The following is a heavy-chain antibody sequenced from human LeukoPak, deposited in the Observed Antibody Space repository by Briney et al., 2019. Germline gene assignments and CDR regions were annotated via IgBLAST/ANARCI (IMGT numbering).Heavy chain of an antibody. Sequence: SVKVSCKASGGTFSSYAISWVRQAPGQGLEWMGGIIPIFGTANYAQKFQGRVTITADESTSTAYMELSSLRSGVTAVYYCARGGYSYGLPLGYWGQGTLVTVSS. V-gene: IGHV1-69*01. D-gene: IGHD5-18*01. CDR1: GGTFSSYA. CDR2: IIPIFGTA. J-gene: IGHJ4*02. CDR3: ARGGYSYGLPLGY.